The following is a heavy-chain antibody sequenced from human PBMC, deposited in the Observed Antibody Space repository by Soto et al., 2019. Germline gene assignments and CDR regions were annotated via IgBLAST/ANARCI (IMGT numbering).Heavy chain of an antibody. Sequence: SETLSLTCTVSSDSISSYYWTWIRQPPGKGLEWIGYIYYSGSTNYNPSLKSRVTISVDTSKNQFSLKLTSVTAADTAVYYCARGVATIGPWGQGTLVTVSS. D-gene: IGHD5-12*01. J-gene: IGHJ5*02. CDR2: IYYSGST. V-gene: IGHV4-59*01. CDR1: SDSISSYY. CDR3: ARGVATIGP.